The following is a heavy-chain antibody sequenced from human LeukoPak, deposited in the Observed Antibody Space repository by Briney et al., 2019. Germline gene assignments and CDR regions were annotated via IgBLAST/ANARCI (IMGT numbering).Heavy chain of an antibody. J-gene: IGHJ3*02. Sequence: WRSLRLSCAASGFTFSSYGMHWVRQAPGKGLEWVAVISYDGSNKYYADSVKGRFTISRDNSKNTLYLQMNSLRAEDTAVYYCAKIAGYSSSWYPPPNAFDIWGQGTMVTVSS. V-gene: IGHV3-30*18. D-gene: IGHD6-13*01. CDR2: ISYDGSNK. CDR3: AKIAGYSSSWYPPPNAFDI. CDR1: GFTFSSYG.